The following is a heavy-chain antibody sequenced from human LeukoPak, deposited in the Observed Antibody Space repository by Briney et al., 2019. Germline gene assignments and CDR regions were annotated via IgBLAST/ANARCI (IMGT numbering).Heavy chain of an antibody. V-gene: IGHV4-4*07. J-gene: IGHJ5*02. Sequence: SETLSLTCTVSGGSISSYYWSWIRQPAGKGLEWIGRIYTSGSTNYNPSLKSRVAMSVDTSKNQFSLKLSSVTAADTAVYYCARDRPYYDISTGYYKGQTWFDPWGQGTLVTVSS. CDR2: IYTSGST. D-gene: IGHD3-9*01. CDR1: GGSISSYY. CDR3: ARDRPYYDISTGYYKGQTWFDP.